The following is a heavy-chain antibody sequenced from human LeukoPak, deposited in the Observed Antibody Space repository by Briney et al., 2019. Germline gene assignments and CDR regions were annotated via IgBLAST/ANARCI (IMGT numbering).Heavy chain of an antibody. CDR1: GFTFSTYN. J-gene: IGHJ6*03. CDR3: ASFSIRTGAYYLDV. D-gene: IGHD2/OR15-2a*01. Sequence: PGGPLRLSCVASGFTFSTYNMNWVRQAPGKGMELVSPISPRGTTRYYADSVKGRFTISRDNAKNSLYLKMSSLRVEDSAVYYCASFSIRTGAYYLDVWGKGTTVAVSS. V-gene: IGHV3-48*04. CDR2: ISPRGTTR.